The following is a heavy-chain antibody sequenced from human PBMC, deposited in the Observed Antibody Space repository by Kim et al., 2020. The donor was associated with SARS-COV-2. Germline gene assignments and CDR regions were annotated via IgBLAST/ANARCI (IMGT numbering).Heavy chain of an antibody. CDR1: GFTFSSYS. V-gene: IGHV3-21*01. CDR2: ISSNSSYI. D-gene: IGHD3-10*01. CDR3: ASHPPDDYGSGFHYYYGMDV. Sequence: GGSLRLSCAASGFTFSSYSMNWVRQAPGKGLEWVSSISSNSSYIYYADSVQGRFTISRDNAKNSLYLQMNSLRAEDTAVYYCASHPPDDYGSGFHYYYGMDVWGQGTTVTVSS. J-gene: IGHJ6*02.